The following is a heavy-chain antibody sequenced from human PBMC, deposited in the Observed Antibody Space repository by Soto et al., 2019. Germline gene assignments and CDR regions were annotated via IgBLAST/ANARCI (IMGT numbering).Heavy chain of an antibody. V-gene: IGHV3-23*01. Sequence: GGSLRLSCAASGFTFTSYAMTWVRQAPGKGLEWVSVVSGSGSTTYYADSVKGRFTISRDNSKNTLYLQMNSLRAEDTALYYCATDPSYYYDSRGYYFDYWGQGTLVTVSS. CDR1: GFTFTSYA. J-gene: IGHJ4*02. CDR3: ATDPSYYYDSRGYYFDY. D-gene: IGHD3-22*01. CDR2: VSGSGSTT.